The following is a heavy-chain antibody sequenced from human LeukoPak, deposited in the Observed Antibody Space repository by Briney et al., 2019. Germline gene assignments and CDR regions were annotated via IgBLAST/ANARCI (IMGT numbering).Heavy chain of an antibody. CDR1: GFTFSSYA. Sequence: GGSLRLSCAASGFTFSSYAMHWVRQAPGKGLEWVAVISYDGSNKYYADSVKGRFTISRDNAKNSLYLQMNSLRAEDTAVYYCATAGTGGLDWGQGTLVTVSS. CDR2: ISYDGSNK. CDR3: ATAGTGGLD. V-gene: IGHV3-30*04. D-gene: IGHD2-8*02. J-gene: IGHJ4*02.